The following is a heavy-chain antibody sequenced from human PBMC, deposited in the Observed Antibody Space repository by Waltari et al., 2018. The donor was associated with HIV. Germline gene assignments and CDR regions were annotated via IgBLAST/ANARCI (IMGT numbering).Heavy chain of an antibody. CDR3: ARGPITFYDSSGYSFDY. D-gene: IGHD3-22*01. CDR2: INHGGTT. J-gene: IGHJ4*02. CDR1: GGSFSGYY. Sequence: QVQLQQWGAGLLKPSETLSLTCAVYGGSFSGYYWSWIRQPPGKGLEWMWEINHGGTTTYTPSLKSRVTISVDTSKNQFSLKLSSVTAADTAVYYCARGPITFYDSSGYSFDYWGQGTLVTVSS. V-gene: IGHV4-34*01.